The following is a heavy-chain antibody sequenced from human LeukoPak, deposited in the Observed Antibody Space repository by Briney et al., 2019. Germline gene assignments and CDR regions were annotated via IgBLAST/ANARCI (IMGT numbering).Heavy chain of an antibody. CDR1: GFSLSTTGMC. Sequence: SGPTLVNPTQTLTLTCTFSGFSLSTTGMCVTWFRQPPGKALEWPARIDWDDDKYYSTSLKTRLTISKDTSKGQVVLTLTNMDPVDTATYYCTRISPWPQCTAVARDFWGQGTLVTVSS. V-gene: IGHV2-70*11. J-gene: IGHJ4*02. CDR3: TRISPWPQCTAVARDF. CDR2: IDWDDDK. D-gene: IGHD6-19*01.